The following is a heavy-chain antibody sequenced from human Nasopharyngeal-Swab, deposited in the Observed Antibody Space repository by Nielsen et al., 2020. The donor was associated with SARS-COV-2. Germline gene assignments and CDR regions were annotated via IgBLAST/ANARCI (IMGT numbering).Heavy chain of an antibody. V-gene: IGHV7-4-1*02. CDR1: GYTFTNYA. Sequence: ASVKVSCKASGYTFTNYALNWVRQAPGQGLEWMRWINTNTGNPTYAQGFTGRFVFSLDTSVSTAYLQISSLKADDTAVYYCARENQEYANIWIDYWGQGTQVTVSS. CDR3: ARENQEYANIWIDY. D-gene: IGHD1-1*01. J-gene: IGHJ4*02. CDR2: INTNTGNP.